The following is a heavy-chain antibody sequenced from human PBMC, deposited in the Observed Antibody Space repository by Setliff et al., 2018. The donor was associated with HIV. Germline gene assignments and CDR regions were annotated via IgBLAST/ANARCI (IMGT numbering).Heavy chain of an antibody. Sequence: ASVKVSCKASGYTFTDFYTNWVLQAPGKGLEWMGRVDPEDGETKYAEKFQGRVTMTTDTSTNTAYMELKNLTSDDTAVYYCAATGSSGYVYWGQGTLVTVSS. CDR1: GYTFTDFY. CDR3: AATGSSGYVY. D-gene: IGHD5-12*01. J-gene: IGHJ4*02. CDR2: VDPEDGET. V-gene: IGHV1-69-2*01.